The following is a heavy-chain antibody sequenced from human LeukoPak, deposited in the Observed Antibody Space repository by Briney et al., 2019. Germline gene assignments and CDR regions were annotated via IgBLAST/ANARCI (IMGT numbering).Heavy chain of an antibody. CDR1: GFTFDDYA. CDR3: AREGGAYSGSYHGVDY. J-gene: IGHJ4*02. D-gene: IGHD1-26*01. V-gene: IGHV3-9*01. Sequence: QPGRSLRLSCAASGFTFDDYAMHWVRHAPGKGLEWVSGISWNSGSIGYADSVKGRFTISRDNAKNSLYLQMNSLRAEDTAVYYCAREGGAYSGSYHGVDYWGQGTLVTVSS. CDR2: ISWNSGSI.